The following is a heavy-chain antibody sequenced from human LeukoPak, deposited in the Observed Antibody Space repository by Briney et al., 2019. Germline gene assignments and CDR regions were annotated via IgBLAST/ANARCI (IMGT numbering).Heavy chain of an antibody. Sequence: GGSLRLSCAASGFTFSSYWMHWVRQAPGKGLVWVSRINSDGSSANYADSVKGRFTISRDNAKNTVYLQMNSLTTEDTAVYYCILAAAGPAYWGQGALVTVSS. V-gene: IGHV3-74*01. J-gene: IGHJ4*02. D-gene: IGHD6-13*01. CDR3: ILAAAGPAY. CDR2: INSDGSSA. CDR1: GFTFSSYW.